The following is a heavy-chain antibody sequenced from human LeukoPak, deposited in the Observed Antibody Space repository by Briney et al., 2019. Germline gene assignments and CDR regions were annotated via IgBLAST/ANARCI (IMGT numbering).Heavy chain of an antibody. CDR1: GGSISSSSYY. D-gene: IGHD6-13*01. CDR3: ARQGGIAAAGRIDY. Sequence: SETLSLTCTVPGGSISSSSYYWGWIRQPPGKGLEWIGSIYYSGSTYYNPSLKSRVTISVDTSKNQFSLKLSSVTAADTAVYYCARQGGIAAAGRIDYWGQGTLVTVSS. J-gene: IGHJ4*02. V-gene: IGHV4-39*01. CDR2: IYYSGST.